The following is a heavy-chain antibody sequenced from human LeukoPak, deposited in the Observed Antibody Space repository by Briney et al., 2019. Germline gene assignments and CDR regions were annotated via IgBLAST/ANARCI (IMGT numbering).Heavy chain of an antibody. CDR2: ISGSGGST. J-gene: IGHJ4*02. D-gene: IGHD3-22*01. CDR1: GFTFSSYG. V-gene: IGHV3-23*01. Sequence: GGSLRLSCAASGFTFSSYGMSWVRQAPGKGLEWVSAISGSGGSTFYADSVKVRFTISRDNSKNTLYLQMNSLRAEDTAVYYCVSYDSSGYYFDYWGQGTLVTVSS. CDR3: VSYDSSGYYFDY.